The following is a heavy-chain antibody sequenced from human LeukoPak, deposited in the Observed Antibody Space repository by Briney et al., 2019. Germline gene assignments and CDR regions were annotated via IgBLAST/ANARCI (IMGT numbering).Heavy chain of an antibody. CDR2: ISWNSGSI. J-gene: IGHJ6*02. V-gene: IGHV3-9*01. CDR3: AKVVGATFSGMDV. D-gene: IGHD1-26*01. CDR1: GFTFDDYA. Sequence: QPGRSLRLSCAASGFTFDDYAMHWVRQAPGKGLEWVSGISWNSGSIGYADSVKGRFTTSRDNAKNSLYLQMNSLRAEDTALYYCAKVVGATFSGMDVWGQGTTVTVSS.